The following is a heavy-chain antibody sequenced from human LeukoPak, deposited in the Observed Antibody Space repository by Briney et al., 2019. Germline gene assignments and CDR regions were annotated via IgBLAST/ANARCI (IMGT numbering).Heavy chain of an antibody. CDR1: GFSLSNHY. CDR2: TRNRADSYTT. D-gene: IGHD4-17*01. CDR3: ARGFDYGDGFDY. V-gene: IGHV3-72*01. J-gene: IGHJ4*02. Sequence: GGSLGLSCAASGFSLSNHYMDWVRQAPGKGLEWVGRTRNRADSYTTEYAASVRGRFIISRDDSKNSLFLQMNSLKTEDTAVYFCARGFDYGDGFDYWGQGTLVTVSS.